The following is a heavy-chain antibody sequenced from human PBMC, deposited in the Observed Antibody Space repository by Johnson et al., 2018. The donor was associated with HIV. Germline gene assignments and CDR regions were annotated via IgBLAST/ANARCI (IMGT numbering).Heavy chain of an antibody. D-gene: IGHD3-10*01. CDR2: INWNGGST. Sequence: EVQLVESRGGVVRPGGSLRLSCAASGFTFDDYGMSWVRQVPGKGLEWVSGINWNGGSTGYADSVKGRFTISRDNAKNSLYLQMNSLRAEDTALYYCARAAAPYYYGSGSYYFDTFDIWGQGTMVTVSS. V-gene: IGHV3-20*04. J-gene: IGHJ3*02. CDR1: GFTFDDYG. CDR3: ARAAAPYYYGSGSYYFDTFDI.